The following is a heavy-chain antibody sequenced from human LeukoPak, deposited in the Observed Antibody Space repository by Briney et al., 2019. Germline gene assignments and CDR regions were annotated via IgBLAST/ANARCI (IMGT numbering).Heavy chain of an antibody. V-gene: IGHV4-4*07. CDR1: GGSISSYY. J-gene: IGHJ6*03. CDR2: IYTSGST. CDR3: ARDQRDIVVVPAAMGYYYYYMDV. D-gene: IGHD2-2*01. Sequence: SETLSLTCTVSGGSISSYYWSWIRQPAGKGLEWIGRIYTSGSTNYNPSLKSRVTMSVDTSKNQFSLKLSSVTAADMAVYYCARDQRDIVVVPAAMGYYYYYMDVWGKGTTVTVSS.